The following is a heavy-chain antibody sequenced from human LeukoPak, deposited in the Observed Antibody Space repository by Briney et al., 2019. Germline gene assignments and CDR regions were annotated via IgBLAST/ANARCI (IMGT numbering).Heavy chain of an antibody. CDR1: GGSFSGYY. V-gene: IGHV4-34*01. J-gene: IGHJ5*02. CDR3: ASITIFDP. Sequence: SETLSLTCDVYGGSFSGYYWSWIRQPPGKGLEWTGEINHSGSTNYNPSLKSRVTISVDTSKNQFSLKLSSVTAADTAVYYCASITIFDPWGQGTLVTVSS. D-gene: IGHD3-3*01. CDR2: INHSGST.